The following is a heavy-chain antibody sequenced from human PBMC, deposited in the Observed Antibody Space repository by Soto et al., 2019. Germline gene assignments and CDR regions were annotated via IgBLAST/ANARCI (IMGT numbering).Heavy chain of an antibody. V-gene: IGHV3-33*01. D-gene: IGHD3-10*01. CDR2: IWYDGSNK. CDR3: ARDIFWGGFGESNWLDP. J-gene: IGHJ5*02. Sequence: GGSLRLSCAASGFTFSSYGMHWVRQAPGKGLEWVAVIWYDGSNKYYADSVKGRFTISRDNSKNTLYLQMNSLRAEDTAVNYCARDIFWGGFGESNWLDPWGQGTLVTVSS. CDR1: GFTFSSYG.